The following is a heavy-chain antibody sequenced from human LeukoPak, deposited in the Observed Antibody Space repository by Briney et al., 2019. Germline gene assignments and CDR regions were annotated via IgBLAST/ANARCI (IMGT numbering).Heavy chain of an antibody. Sequence: GGFLRLSCAASGFTFSSYAMHWVRQAPGKGLEWVAVISYDGSNKYYADSVKGRFTISRDNSKNTLYLQMNSLRAEDTAVYYCAREVVVPASLYAFDIWGQGTMVTVSS. V-gene: IGHV3-30*04. CDR1: GFTFSSYA. CDR2: ISYDGSNK. D-gene: IGHD2-2*01. CDR3: AREVVVPASLYAFDI. J-gene: IGHJ3*02.